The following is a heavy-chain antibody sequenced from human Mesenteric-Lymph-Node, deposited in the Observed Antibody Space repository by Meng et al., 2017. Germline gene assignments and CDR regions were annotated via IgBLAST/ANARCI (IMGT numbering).Heavy chain of an antibody. D-gene: IGHD1-26*01. CDR1: GASFSGYY. CDR2: INHSGST. Sequence: QPQLQESGPGLVKPSGTLSLTCAVYGASFSGYYWSWIRQPPGKGLEWIGEINHSGSTNYNPSLKSRVTISKDTSKNHFSLKLSSVTAADTAVYFCARQGVGGSLVDSWGQGTLVTVSS. CDR3: ARQGVGGSLVDS. V-gene: IGHV4-34*01. J-gene: IGHJ4*02.